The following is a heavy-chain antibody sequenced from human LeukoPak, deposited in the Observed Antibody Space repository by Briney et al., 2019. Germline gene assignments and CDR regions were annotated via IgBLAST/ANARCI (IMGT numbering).Heavy chain of an antibody. V-gene: IGHV3-21*01. CDR2: ISSSSSYI. D-gene: IGHD4-17*01. Sequence: GGSLRLSCAASGFTFSSYSMNWVRQAPGKGLEWVSSISSSSSYIYYADSVKGRFTISRDNAKNSLYLQMNSLRAEDTAVYYCARAGGLYGDYVSRYYFDYWGQGTLVTVSS. CDR3: ARAGGLYGDYVSRYYFDY. J-gene: IGHJ4*02. CDR1: GFTFSSYS.